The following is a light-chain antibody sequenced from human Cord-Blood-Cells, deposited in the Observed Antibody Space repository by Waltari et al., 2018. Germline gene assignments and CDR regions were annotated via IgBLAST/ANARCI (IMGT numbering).Light chain of an antibody. CDR1: SSNIGSNP. Sequence: QSVLTQPPSASGTPGQRVTISCSGSSSNIGSNPVNWYQQLPGTAPKLLIYRNNQRPSGCPCRFAGSKSGTSASLAISWLQAEDEADYYCAAWDDSLNGVVFGGGTKLTVL. CDR3: AAWDDSLNGVV. V-gene: IGLV1-44*01. J-gene: IGLJ2*01. CDR2: RNN.